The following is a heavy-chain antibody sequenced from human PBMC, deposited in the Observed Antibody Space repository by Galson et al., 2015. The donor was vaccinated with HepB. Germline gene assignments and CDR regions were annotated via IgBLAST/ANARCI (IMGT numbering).Heavy chain of an antibody. CDR2: INPNSGGT. CDR3: ARDDQYVAARPINYYYYMDV. CDR1: GSTFTGYY. J-gene: IGHJ6*03. D-gene: IGHD6-6*01. V-gene: IGHV1-2*02. Sequence: SVKVSCKASGSTFTGYYMHWVRQAPGQGLEWMGWINPNSGGTNYAQKFQGRVTMTRDTSISTAYMELSRLRSDDTAVYYCARDDQYVAARPINYYYYMDVWGKGTTVTVSS.